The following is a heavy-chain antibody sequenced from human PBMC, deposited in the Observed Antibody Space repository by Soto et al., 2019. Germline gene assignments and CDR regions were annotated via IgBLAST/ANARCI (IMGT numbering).Heavy chain of an antibody. CDR2: IWYDGSNK. J-gene: IGHJ6*02. D-gene: IGHD3-3*01. Sequence: QVQLVESGGGVVQPGRSLRLSCAASGFTFSSYGMHWVRQAPGKGLEWVAVIWYDGSNKYYADSVKGRFTISRDNSKNTLYLQMNSLRAEDTAVYYCARDGVVLYYYYGMDVWGQGTTVTVSS. CDR1: GFTFSSYG. CDR3: ARDGVVLYYYYGMDV. V-gene: IGHV3-33*01.